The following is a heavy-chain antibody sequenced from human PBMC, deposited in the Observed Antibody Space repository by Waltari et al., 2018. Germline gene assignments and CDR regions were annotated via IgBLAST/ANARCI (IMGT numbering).Heavy chain of an antibody. CDR1: GGSISSSSYY. CDR2: IYYSGST. CDR3: ARHKRGYSGYDSALDY. V-gene: IGHV4-39*01. D-gene: IGHD5-12*01. Sequence: QLQLQESGPGLVKPSETPSLTCTVSGGSISSSSYYWGWIRQPPGKGLEWIGSIYYSGSTYYNPSLKSRVTISVDTSKNQFSLKLSSVTAADTAVYYCARHKRGYSGYDSALDYWGQGTLVTVSS. J-gene: IGHJ4*02.